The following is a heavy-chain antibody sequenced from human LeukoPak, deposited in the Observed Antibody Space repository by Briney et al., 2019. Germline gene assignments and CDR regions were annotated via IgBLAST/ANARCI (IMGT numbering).Heavy chain of an antibody. CDR2: INSDGSST. CDR1: EFNFNSYW. J-gene: IGHJ4*02. Sequence: GGSLRLSCAASEFNFNSYWMHWVRQVPGKGLVWDSRINSDGSSTRYADSVKGRFTISRDSAKNTLYLQINSLRADDTAVYYCGSGDYYIENWGQGTLVTVSS. V-gene: IGHV3-74*01. D-gene: IGHD3-3*01. CDR3: GSGDYYIEN.